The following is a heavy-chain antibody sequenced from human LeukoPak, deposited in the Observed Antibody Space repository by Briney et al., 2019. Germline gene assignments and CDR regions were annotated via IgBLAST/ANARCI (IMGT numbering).Heavy chain of an antibody. V-gene: IGHV4-31*03. J-gene: IGHJ5*02. Sequence: SSETLSLTCTVSGGSISSGGYYWSWIRQHPGKGLEWIEYIYYSGSTYYNPSLKSRVTISVDTSKNQFSLKLSSVTAADTAVYYCATTPNWLSNWFDPWGQGTLVTVSS. CDR2: IYYSGST. CDR1: GGSISSGGYY. D-gene: IGHD7-27*01. CDR3: ATTPNWLSNWFDP.